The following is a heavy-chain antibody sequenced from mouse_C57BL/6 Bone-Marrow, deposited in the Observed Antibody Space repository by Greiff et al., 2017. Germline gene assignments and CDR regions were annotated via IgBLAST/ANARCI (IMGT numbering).Heavy chain of an antibody. CDR3: ARDYGSSYWYFDV. CDR2: LYPRDGST. D-gene: IGHD1-1*01. V-gene: IGHV1-85*01. Sequence: QVQLQQSGPELVKPGASVKLSCKASGYTFTSYDINWVKQRPGQGLEWLGWLYPRDGSTKYNEKFEGKATLTVDTSSSTAYMELHSLTSEDSAVYFCARDYGSSYWYFDVWGTGTTVTVSS. CDR1: GYTFTSYD. J-gene: IGHJ1*03.